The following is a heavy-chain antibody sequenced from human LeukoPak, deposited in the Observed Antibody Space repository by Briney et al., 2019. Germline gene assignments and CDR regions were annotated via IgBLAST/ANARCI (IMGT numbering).Heavy chain of an antibody. Sequence: SGTLSLTCAVSGGSISSSNWWSWVRQPPGKGLEWIGEIYHSGSTNYNPSLKSRVTISVDKSKNQFSLKLSSATAADTAVYYCARQYDSSGPRPYYYYMDVWGKGTTVTIPS. CDR3: ARQYDSSGPRPYYYYMDV. CDR2: IYHSGST. J-gene: IGHJ6*03. V-gene: IGHV4-4*02. D-gene: IGHD3-22*01. CDR1: GGSISSSNW.